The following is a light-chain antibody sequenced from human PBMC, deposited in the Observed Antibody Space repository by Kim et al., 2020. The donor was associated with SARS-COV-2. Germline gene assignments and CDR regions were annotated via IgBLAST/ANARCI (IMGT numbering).Light chain of an antibody. Sequence: DIQMTQSPATLSASVGDRVTITCRASESVGSWLAWYQQKPGTAPKLLIYDTSTLQSGVPSRFSGSGTGTFFTLAISGLQPGDFATYYCQQYHASPYTFGQGTKLEI. CDR3: QQYHASPYT. CDR2: DTS. V-gene: IGKV1-5*01. J-gene: IGKJ2*01. CDR1: ESVGSW.